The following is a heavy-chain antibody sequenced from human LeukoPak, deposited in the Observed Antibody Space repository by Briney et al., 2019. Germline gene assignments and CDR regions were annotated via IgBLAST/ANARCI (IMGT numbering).Heavy chain of an antibody. CDR3: ARVDDGYSPDAFDI. Sequence: GESLKISCKGSGYSFTSYWIGWVRQAPGKGLEWVANIKQDGSEKYYVDSVKGRFTISRDNSKNTLCLQMNSLRAEDTAVYYCARVDDGYSPDAFDIWGQGTMVTVSS. CDR2: IKQDGSEK. D-gene: IGHD5-24*01. V-gene: IGHV3-7*01. J-gene: IGHJ3*02. CDR1: GYSFTSYW.